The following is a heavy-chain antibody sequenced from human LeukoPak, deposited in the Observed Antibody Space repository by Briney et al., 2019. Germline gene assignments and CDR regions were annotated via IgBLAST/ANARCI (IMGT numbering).Heavy chain of an antibody. CDR3: ARARFHYSSSWYLIPLSDYYYYYMDV. J-gene: IGHJ6*03. CDR2: IRASDDST. D-gene: IGHD6-13*01. V-gene: IGHV3-23*01. CDR1: GITFSTSA. Sequence: PGGSLRLSCEVFGITFSTSAMSWVRQAPGKGLEWVSGIRASDDSTYYVDSVKGRFTIFRDNSKNTLYLQMNSLRAEDTAVYYCARARFHYSSSWYLIPLSDYYYYYMDVWGKGTTVTVSS.